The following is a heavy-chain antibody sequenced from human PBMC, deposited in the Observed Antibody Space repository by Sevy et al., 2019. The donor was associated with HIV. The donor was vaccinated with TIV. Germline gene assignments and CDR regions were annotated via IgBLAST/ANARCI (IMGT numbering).Heavy chain of an antibody. CDR2: VSYDGSNK. D-gene: IGHD3-22*01. Sequence: GGSLRLSCAASGFTFSSYGMHWVRLAPGKGLEWVAVVSYDGSNKYYADSVKGRFTISRDNSKNALYLQMNSLRAEDTAVYYCAKDRALYYYDSSGYYIDYWGQGTLVTVSS. CDR1: GFTFSSYG. V-gene: IGHV3-30*18. CDR3: AKDRALYYYDSSGYYIDY. J-gene: IGHJ4*02.